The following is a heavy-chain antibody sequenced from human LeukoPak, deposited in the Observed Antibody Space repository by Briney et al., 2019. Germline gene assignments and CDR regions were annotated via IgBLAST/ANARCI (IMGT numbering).Heavy chain of an antibody. CDR3: ARERENYDFWSGPPTYYYYGMDV. D-gene: IGHD3-3*01. V-gene: IGHV1-69*04. Sequence: ASVKVSCKASGGTFSSYAISWVRQAPGQGLEWMGRIIPILGIANYAQKFQGRVTITADKSTSTAYMELSSLRSEDTAVYYCARERENYDFWSGPPTYYYYGMDVWGQGTTVTVSS. CDR1: GGTFSSYA. J-gene: IGHJ6*02. CDR2: IIPILGIA.